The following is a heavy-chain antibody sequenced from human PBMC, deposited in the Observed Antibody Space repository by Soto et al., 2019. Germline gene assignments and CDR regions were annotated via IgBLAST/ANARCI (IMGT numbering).Heavy chain of an antibody. CDR3: AREIMPLTNDWYFDL. D-gene: IGHD2-8*01. CDR2: LFDSGST. J-gene: IGHJ2*01. CDR1: GGSISGGVHS. V-gene: IGHV4-30-4*01. Sequence: VPLQEAGPGLVKPSETLSPTCTFSGGSISGGVHSWSWIRQPPGKGLEWIGHLFDSGSTYYNPSLKSRLTISVDTSKNQFSLRLSSVTAADTAVYYCAREIMPLTNDWYFDLWGRGTLVTVSS.